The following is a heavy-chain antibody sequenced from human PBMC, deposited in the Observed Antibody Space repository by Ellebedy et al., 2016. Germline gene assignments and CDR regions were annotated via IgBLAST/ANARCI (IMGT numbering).Heavy chain of an antibody. Sequence: SETLSLTCAVSGGSISSGGHSWSWIRQPPGKGLEWIAYIYPTGSTYYTPSLKSRVTISIDRSKNQFSLKLSSVTAADTAVYYCVGGGSGSKNWFDPWGQGTLVTVSS. CDR1: GGSISSGGHS. CDR3: VGGGSGSKNWFDP. D-gene: IGHD6-19*01. J-gene: IGHJ5*02. V-gene: IGHV4-30-2*01. CDR2: IYPTGST.